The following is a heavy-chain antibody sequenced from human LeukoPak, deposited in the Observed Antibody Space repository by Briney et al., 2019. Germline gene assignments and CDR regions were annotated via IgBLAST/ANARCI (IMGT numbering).Heavy chain of an antibody. J-gene: IGHJ5*02. CDR1: GYTFTSYG. CDR3: ARGSFYDFNWFDP. V-gene: IGHV1-18*01. Sequence: ASVKVSCKASGYTFTSYGISWVRQAPGQGLEWMGWISAYNGNTNYAQKLQGRVTMTTETSTSTAYMELSRLRSDDTAVYYCARGSFYDFNWFDPWGQGTLVTVSS. D-gene: IGHD3/OR15-3a*01. CDR2: ISAYNGNT.